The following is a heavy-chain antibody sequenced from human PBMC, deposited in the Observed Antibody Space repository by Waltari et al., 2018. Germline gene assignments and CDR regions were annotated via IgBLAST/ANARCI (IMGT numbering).Heavy chain of an antibody. Sequence: QVQLQESGPSLVRPSGPLSLTCSVSGYTMKGGSYFWAWVRQPAKKGLEWIGRIYTNGDTHYNPYLQSRATISVDTSKNQISLHLRSLSAADTAVYYCARDRNYAEFYFDHWGPGILVTVSS. CDR1: GYTMKGGSYF. J-gene: IGHJ4*02. CDR2: IYTNGDT. CDR3: ARDRNYAEFYFDH. V-gene: IGHV4-61*02. D-gene: IGHD1-7*01.